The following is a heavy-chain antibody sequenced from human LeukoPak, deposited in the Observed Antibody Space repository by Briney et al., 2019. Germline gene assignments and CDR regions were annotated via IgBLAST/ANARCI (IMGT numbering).Heavy chain of an antibody. V-gene: IGHV4-59*12. Sequence: PSETLSLTCTVSGGSISSYYWSWIRQPPGKGLEWIGYIYYSGSTNYNPSLKSRVTISVDTSKNQFSLKLSSVTAADTAVYYCANDTPFDYWGQGTLVTVSS. CDR1: GGSISSYY. J-gene: IGHJ4*02. D-gene: IGHD3-22*01. CDR2: IYYSGST. CDR3: ANDTPFDY.